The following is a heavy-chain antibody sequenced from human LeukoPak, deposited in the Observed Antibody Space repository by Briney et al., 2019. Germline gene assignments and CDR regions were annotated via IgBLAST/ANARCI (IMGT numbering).Heavy chain of an antibody. Sequence: GASLKVSCRTSGYTFSNYYMHWVRQAPGQGPEWMGWINPKSGGTDYAQRFQGRVTMTRDKSLSTAYMELSGLRSDDTAVYYCARDGVYSTNFDAFDIWGQGTMVSVSS. CDR3: ARDGVYSTNFDAFDI. J-gene: IGHJ3*02. CDR2: INPKSGGT. D-gene: IGHD6-13*01. CDR1: GYTFSNYY. V-gene: IGHV1-2*02.